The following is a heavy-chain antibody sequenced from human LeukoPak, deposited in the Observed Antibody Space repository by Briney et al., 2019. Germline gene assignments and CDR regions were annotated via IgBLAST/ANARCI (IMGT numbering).Heavy chain of an antibody. D-gene: IGHD5-18*01. Sequence: GGSLRLSCAASGFTFSSYSMNWVRQAPGKGLEWVSSISSSSSYIYYADSVKGRFTISRDNAKNSLYLQMNSLRAEDTAVYYCARDLAAMGTYYYYYMDVWGKGTTVTISS. CDR1: GFTFSSYS. CDR3: ARDLAAMGTYYYYYMDV. CDR2: ISSSSSYI. V-gene: IGHV3-21*01. J-gene: IGHJ6*03.